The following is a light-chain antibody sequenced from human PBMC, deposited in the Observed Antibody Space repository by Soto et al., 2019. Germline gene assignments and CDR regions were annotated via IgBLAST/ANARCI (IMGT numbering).Light chain of an antibody. V-gene: IGLV2-14*01. Sequence: QSVLTQPASVSGSPGQSITISCTGTSSDVGSYNYVSWYQHHPGKAPRLMIYASSNRPSGVSHRFSGSRSGNTASLTISGLQAEDEADYYCSSYTTSSNYVFGSGTKVTVL. CDR1: SSDVGSYNY. J-gene: IGLJ1*01. CDR2: ASS. CDR3: SSYTTSSNYV.